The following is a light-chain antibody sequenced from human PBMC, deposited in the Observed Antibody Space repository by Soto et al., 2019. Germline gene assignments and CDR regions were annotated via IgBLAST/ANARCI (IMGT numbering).Light chain of an antibody. CDR3: QQRSTWPLT. V-gene: IGKV3-11*01. J-gene: IGKJ4*01. Sequence: EIVVTQSPATVSLSPGERATLSCRVSQSISSYLAWYQQKPGQAPRLLIYDASNRATGIPARFSGSGSGTDFTLTISSLEPEDFAVYYCQQRSTWPLTFGGGTKVEIK. CDR2: DAS. CDR1: QSISSY.